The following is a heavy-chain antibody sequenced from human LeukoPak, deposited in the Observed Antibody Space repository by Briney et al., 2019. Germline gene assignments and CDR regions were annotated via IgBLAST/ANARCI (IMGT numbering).Heavy chain of an antibody. J-gene: IGHJ6*02. CDR3: AREWGRSWYKGYYYGMDV. CDR1: GGSISSYY. D-gene: IGHD6-13*01. Sequence: SETLSLTCTVSGGSISSYYWSWIRQPPGQGLEWIGYIYYSGSTNYNPSLKSRVTISVDTSKNQFSLKLSSVTAADTAVYYCAREWGRSWYKGYYYGMDVWGQGTTVTVSS. CDR2: IYYSGST. V-gene: IGHV4-59*01.